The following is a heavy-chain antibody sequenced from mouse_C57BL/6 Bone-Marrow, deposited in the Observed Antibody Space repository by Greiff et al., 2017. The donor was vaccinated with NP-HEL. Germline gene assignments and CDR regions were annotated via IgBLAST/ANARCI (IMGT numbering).Heavy chain of an antibody. CDR2: INPKNGGT. CDR3: ARDSGYAFDY. D-gene: IGHD3-2*02. J-gene: IGHJ2*01. CDR1: GYTFTSYW. V-gene: IGHV1-53*01. Sequence: QVQLKQPGTELVKPGASVKLSCKASGYTFTSYWMHWLKQRPGQGLEWIGNINPKNGGTNDNEQFKTKATLTVDKSSSTAYMQLSSRTSEYSAVYYCARDSGYAFDYWCQGTTLTVSA.